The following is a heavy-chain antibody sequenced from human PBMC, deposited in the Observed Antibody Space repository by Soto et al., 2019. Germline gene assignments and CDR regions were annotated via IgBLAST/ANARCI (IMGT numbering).Heavy chain of an antibody. CDR1: GFTFSSYA. J-gene: IGHJ3*02. D-gene: IGHD3-10*01. CDR2: ITYDGSNK. CDR3: AKDQGVTAAFDI. Sequence: GGSLRLSCAASGFTFSSYAMNWVRQAPGKGLEWVAVITYDGSNKYYADSVKGRFTISRDNSKNTLYLQMNSLRAEDTAVYYCAKDQGVTAAFDIWGQGTMVTVSS. V-gene: IGHV3-30*18.